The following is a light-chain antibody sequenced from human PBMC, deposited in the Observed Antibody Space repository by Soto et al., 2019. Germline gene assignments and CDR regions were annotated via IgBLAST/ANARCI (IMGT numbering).Light chain of an antibody. CDR2: DAS. Sequence: DIQMTQSPSTLSASVEDRVTITCRASQSISSWLAWYQQKPGKAPNLLIYDASSLESGVPSRFSGSGSGTEFTLTISSLQPEEFATYYCQQYNSYWTFGQGTKV. CDR1: QSISSW. J-gene: IGKJ1*01. V-gene: IGKV1-5*01. CDR3: QQYNSYWT.